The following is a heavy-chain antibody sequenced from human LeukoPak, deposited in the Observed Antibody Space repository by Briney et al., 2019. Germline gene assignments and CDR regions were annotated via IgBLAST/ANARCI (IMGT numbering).Heavy chain of an antibody. J-gene: IGHJ4*02. CDR2: INHSGST. V-gene: IGHV4-34*01. CDR1: GGSFSGYY. CDR3: ARGRAVAGWSRYYFDY. D-gene: IGHD6-19*01. Sequence: SETLSLTCTVYGGSFSGYYWSWIRQPPGKGLEWIGEINHSGSTNYNPSLKSRVTISVDTSKNQFSLKLSSVTAADTAVYYCARGRAVAGWSRYYFDYWGQGTLVTVSS.